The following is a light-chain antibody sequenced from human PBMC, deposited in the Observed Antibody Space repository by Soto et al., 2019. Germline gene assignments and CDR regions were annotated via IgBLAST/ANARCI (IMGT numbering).Light chain of an antibody. CDR3: QQSYSTPWT. V-gene: IGKV1-39*01. Sequence: IHMPQSRSSLSASARDRVTITCRASQSISSYLNWYQHKPGKAPKVLIYAASSLQSGVPSRVSGSGSGTDFTLTISSLQPEDFATYYCQQSYSTPWTFGQGTKVDI. CDR1: QSISSY. J-gene: IGKJ1*01. CDR2: AAS.